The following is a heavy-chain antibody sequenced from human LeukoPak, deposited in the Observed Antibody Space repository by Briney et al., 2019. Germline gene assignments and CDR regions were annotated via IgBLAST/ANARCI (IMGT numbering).Heavy chain of an antibody. CDR1: GFTFSSYW. CDR3: ARAGYSSSWYNRDLDY. J-gene: IGHJ4*02. CDR2: INTDGSST. D-gene: IGHD6-13*01. Sequence: PGGSLRLSCAASGFTFSSYWMHWVRQAPGKGLVWVSRINTDGSSTSYTDSVKGRFTISRDNAKNTLYLQMNSLRAEDTAVYYCARAGYSSSWYNRDLDYWGQGTLVTVSS. V-gene: IGHV3-74*01.